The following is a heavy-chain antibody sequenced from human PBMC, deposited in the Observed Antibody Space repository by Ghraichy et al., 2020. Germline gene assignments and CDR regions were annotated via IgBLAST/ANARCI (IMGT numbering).Heavy chain of an antibody. CDR1: GFSFSSYW. CDR3: ARADGRASPLGY. J-gene: IGHJ4*02. Sequence: GESLNISCAASGFSFSSYWMHWVRQAPGKGLVWLSDISSDASDTTYADSVRGRFIIFRANAKSTLYLQLNSLRVEDTAVYFCARADGRASPLGYWGQGTLVTVAS. D-gene: IGHD3-16*01. V-gene: IGHV3-74*01. CDR2: ISSDASDT.